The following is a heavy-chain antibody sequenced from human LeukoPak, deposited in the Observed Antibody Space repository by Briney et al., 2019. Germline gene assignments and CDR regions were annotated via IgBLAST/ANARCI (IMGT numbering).Heavy chain of an antibody. Sequence: GGSLRLSCAASGFTFSSYWMSWVRRAPGKGLEWMANIKQDGSEKYYVDSVKGRFTISRDNAKNSLYLQMNSLRAEDTAVYYCARDLEYYYDSSGYYYGDAFDIWGQGTMVTVSS. D-gene: IGHD3-22*01. J-gene: IGHJ3*02. CDR2: IKQDGSEK. CDR1: GFTFSSYW. V-gene: IGHV3-7*01. CDR3: ARDLEYYYDSSGYYYGDAFDI.